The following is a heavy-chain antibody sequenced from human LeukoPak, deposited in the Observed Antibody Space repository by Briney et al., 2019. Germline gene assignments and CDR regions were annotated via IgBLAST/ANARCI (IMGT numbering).Heavy chain of an antibody. Sequence: GGSLRLSCAASGFTFSSYGMHWVRQAPGKGLEWVAVIWYDGSNKYYADSVKGRFTISADKSISTAYLQWSSLKASDTAMYYCARLPDYGDNDGRLDYWGQGTLVTVSS. V-gene: IGHV3-33*01. CDR3: ARLPDYGDNDGRLDY. D-gene: IGHD4-17*01. CDR2: IWYDGSNK. J-gene: IGHJ4*02. CDR1: GFTFSSYG.